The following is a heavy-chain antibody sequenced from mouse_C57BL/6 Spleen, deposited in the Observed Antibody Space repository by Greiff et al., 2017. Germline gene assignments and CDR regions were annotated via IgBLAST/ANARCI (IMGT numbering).Heavy chain of an antibody. CDR2: IYWDDAT. Sequence: QVTLKESGPGILQSSQTLSLTCSFSGFSLSTSGLGLSWIRQPSGKSLEWLAHIYWDDATRYNPSLKSRLTISKDTSRNQVFIKITSVDTADTATYYCARRGTAQDTLWFAYWGQGTLVTVS. D-gene: IGHD3-2*02. CDR3: ARRGTAQDTLWFAY. V-gene: IGHV8-12*01. CDR1: GFSLSTSGLG. J-gene: IGHJ3*01.